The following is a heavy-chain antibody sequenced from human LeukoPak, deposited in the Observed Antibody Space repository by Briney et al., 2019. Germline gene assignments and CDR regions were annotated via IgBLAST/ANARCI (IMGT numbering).Heavy chain of an antibody. D-gene: IGHD3-16*01. CDR3: ARGDDYVWGSYPFDY. Sequence: SVKVSCKASGYTFTSYGISWVRQAPGQGLEWMGGIIPIFGTANYAQKFQGRVTITTDESTSTAYMELSSLRSEDTAVYYCARGDDYVWGSYPFDYWGQGTLVTVSS. CDR1: GYTFTSYG. J-gene: IGHJ4*02. CDR2: IIPIFGTA. V-gene: IGHV1-69*05.